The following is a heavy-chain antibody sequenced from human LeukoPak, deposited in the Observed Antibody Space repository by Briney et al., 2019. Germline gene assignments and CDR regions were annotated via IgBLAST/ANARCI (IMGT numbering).Heavy chain of an antibody. D-gene: IGHD3-22*01. CDR1: GVSISSSSYY. CDR3: ARRSGYYSGAFDI. V-gene: IGHV4-39*01. Sequence: PSETLSLTCTVSGVSISSSSYYWGWIRQPPGKGLEWIGSMYYSGSTYYNPSLKSRVTISVDTSKNQFSLKLSSVTAADTAVYYCARRSGYYSGAFDIWGQGTMVTVSS. CDR2: MYYSGST. J-gene: IGHJ3*02.